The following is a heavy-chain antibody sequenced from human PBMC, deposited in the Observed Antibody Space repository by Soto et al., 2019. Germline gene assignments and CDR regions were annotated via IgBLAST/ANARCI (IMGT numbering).Heavy chain of an antibody. D-gene: IGHD3-22*01. J-gene: IGHJ4*02. Sequence: GGSLRLSCAASGFTFSSYAMSWVRQAPGKGLEWVSAISGSGGSTYYADSVKGRFTISRDNSKNTLYLQMNSLRAEDTAVYYCAKDPATLPYYYDSRPNWGQGTLVTVSS. CDR2: ISGSGGST. V-gene: IGHV3-23*01. CDR1: GFTFSSYA. CDR3: AKDPATLPYYYDSRPN.